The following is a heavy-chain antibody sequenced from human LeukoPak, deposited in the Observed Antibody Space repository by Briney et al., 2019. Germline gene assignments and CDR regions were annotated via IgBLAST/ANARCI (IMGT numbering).Heavy chain of an antibody. J-gene: IGHJ3*02. CDR3: ARPVDTAMADAFDI. Sequence: PGGSLRLSCAASGFTFSSYSMNWVRQAPGKGLEWVSSISSSSSYIYYADSVKGRFTISRDNAKNSLYLQMNSLRAEDTAVYYCARPVDTAMADAFDIWGQGTMVTVSS. V-gene: IGHV3-21*01. CDR1: GFTFSSYS. D-gene: IGHD5-18*01. CDR2: ISSSSSYI.